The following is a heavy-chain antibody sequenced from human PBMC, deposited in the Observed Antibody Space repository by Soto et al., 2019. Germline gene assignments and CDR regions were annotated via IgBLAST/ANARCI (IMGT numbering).Heavy chain of an antibody. CDR1: GDTFSRYT. CDR3: AIIYGSGSEHFDS. V-gene: IGHV1-69*02. Sequence: QVQLVQSGAEVKKPGSSVKVSCTASGDTFSRYTISWVRQVPGQGPEWMGRTIPMLGMADYAQKFQGRVTINADKSTSTANMVWRSLRSEETAIYYCAIIYGSGSEHFDSWGQGTLVPVSS. D-gene: IGHD3-10*01. CDR2: TIPMLGMA. J-gene: IGHJ4*02.